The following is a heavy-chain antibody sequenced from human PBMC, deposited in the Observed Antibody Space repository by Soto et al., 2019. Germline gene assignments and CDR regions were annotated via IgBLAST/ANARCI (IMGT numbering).Heavy chain of an antibody. Sequence: HPGGSLRLSCAASGFTFSSYSMNWVRQAPGKGLEWVSYISSSSSTIYYADSVKGRFTISRDNAKNSLYLQMNSLRAEDTAVYHCAREWEYYYYYMDVWGKGTTVTVSS. V-gene: IGHV3-48*01. CDR3: AREWEYYYYYMDV. CDR2: ISSSSSTI. J-gene: IGHJ6*03. D-gene: IGHD1-26*01. CDR1: GFTFSSYS.